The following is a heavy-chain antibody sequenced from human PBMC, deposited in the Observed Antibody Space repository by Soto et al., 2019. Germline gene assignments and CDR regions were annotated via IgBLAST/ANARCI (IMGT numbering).Heavy chain of an antibody. CDR1: GYTFTSYG. CDR3: ARDRGPTVYYYYGMDV. D-gene: IGHD3-10*01. V-gene: IGHV1-18*04. J-gene: IGHJ6*02. CDR2: ISAYNGNT. Sequence: ASVKVSCKASGYTFTSYGISWVRQAPGQGLEWMGWISAYNGNTNYAQKLQGRVTMTTDTSTSTAYMELRSLRSDDTAVYYCARDRGPTVYYYYGMDVWGQGTTVPSP.